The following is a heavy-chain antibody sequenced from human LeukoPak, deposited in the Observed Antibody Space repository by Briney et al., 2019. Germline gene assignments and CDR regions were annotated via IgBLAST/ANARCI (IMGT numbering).Heavy chain of an antibody. CDR3: AKDMVGIVGDAFDI. V-gene: IGHV3-9*01. J-gene: IGHJ3*02. CDR1: GFTFYDYV. D-gene: IGHD2-15*01. Sequence: GGSLRLSCAASGFTFYDYVMHWVRQAPGKGLEWVSGISWNSGNIGYADPVKGRFTISRDNAKNSLYLQMNSLRAEDTALYSCAKDMVGIVGDAFDIWGQGTMVTVSS. CDR2: ISWNSGNI.